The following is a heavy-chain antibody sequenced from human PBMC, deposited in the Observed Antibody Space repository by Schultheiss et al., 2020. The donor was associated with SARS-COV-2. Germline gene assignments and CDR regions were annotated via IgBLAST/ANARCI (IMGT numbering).Heavy chain of an antibody. J-gene: IGHJ4*02. V-gene: IGHV3-23*01. Sequence: GGSLRLSCAASGLTFSSYAMSWVRQAPGKGLEWVSSISGNSDNTYHADSVKGRFTISRDNSKNTLYLQMNSLRAEDTAIYYGVKSPAGRQYSSSWYSRVKGGHYYFDYWGQGTLVTVAS. CDR3: VKSPAGRQYSSSWYSRVKGGHYYFDY. D-gene: IGHD6-13*01. CDR1: GLTFSSYA. CDR2: ISGNSDNT.